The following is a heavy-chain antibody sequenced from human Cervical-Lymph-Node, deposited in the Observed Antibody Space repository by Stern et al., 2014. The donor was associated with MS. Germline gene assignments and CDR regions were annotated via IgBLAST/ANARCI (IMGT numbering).Heavy chain of an antibody. CDR3: ARDHGDYVDY. CDR2: IYYSGST. V-gene: IGHV4-30-4*01. Sequence: VQLEESGPGLVKPSQTLSLTCTVSGGSISSGDYYWSLIRPPPGKGLEWIGSIYYSGSTYYNPSLKSRVTISVDTSKNQFSLKLSSVTAADTAVYYCARDHGDYVDYWGQGTLVTVPS. CDR1: GGSISSGDYY. D-gene: IGHD4-17*01. J-gene: IGHJ4*02.